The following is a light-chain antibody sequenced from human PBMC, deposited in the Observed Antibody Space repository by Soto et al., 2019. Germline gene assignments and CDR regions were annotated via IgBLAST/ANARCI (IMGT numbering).Light chain of an antibody. J-gene: IGKJ1*01. V-gene: IGKV2-30*02. CDR1: QSLAHSDGNTY. Sequence: DVVMTQPPLSLPVTLGQPASISCMSIQSLAHSDGNTYLTWFQQRPGHSPRRLIYKASNRDSGVPDRFSGSGSGTDFTLKISRVEAEDVAVYYCMQGTHWPWTFGQGTKVDIK. CDR2: KAS. CDR3: MQGTHWPWT.